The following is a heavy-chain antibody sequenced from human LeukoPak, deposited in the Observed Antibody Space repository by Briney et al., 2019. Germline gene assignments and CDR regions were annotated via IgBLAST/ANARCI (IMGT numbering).Heavy chain of an antibody. Sequence: SSETLSLTCAVYGGSFSGYYWSWLRQPPGKGLEWIGEINHSGSTNYNPSLKSRVTISVDTSKNQFSLKVSSVTAADTAVYYCASLTTADAFDIWGQGTMVTVSS. CDR2: INHSGST. CDR1: GGSFSGYY. V-gene: IGHV4-34*01. D-gene: IGHD3-22*01. CDR3: ASLTTADAFDI. J-gene: IGHJ3*02.